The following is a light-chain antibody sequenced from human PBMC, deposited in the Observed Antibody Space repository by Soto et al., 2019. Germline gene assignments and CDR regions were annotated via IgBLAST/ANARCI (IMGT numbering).Light chain of an antibody. J-gene: IGKJ1*01. V-gene: IGKV1-33*01. CDR3: HQRQRWPRT. Sequence: DIQMTQSPSSLSASVGDRVTITCQASQDISNYLNWYQQKPGKAPKLLIYDASNLETGVPSRFSGSGSGTDFTFTISSLQPEDFAFYYCHQRQRWPRTFGQGTKVDIK. CDR2: DAS. CDR1: QDISNY.